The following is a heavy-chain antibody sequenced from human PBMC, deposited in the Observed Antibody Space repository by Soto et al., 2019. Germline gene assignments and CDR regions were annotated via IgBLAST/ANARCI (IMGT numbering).Heavy chain of an antibody. CDR1: GYTFTSYY. CDR3: ARGEPGGYSYGPIDY. J-gene: IGHJ4*02. V-gene: IGHV1-46*01. CDR2: INPSGGST. D-gene: IGHD5-18*01. Sequence: ASVKVSCKASGYTFTSYYMHWVRQAPGQGLEWMGIINPSGGSTSYAQKFQGRVTMTRDTSTSTVYMELSSLRSEDTAVYYCARGEPGGYSYGPIDYWGRGTLVTVSS.